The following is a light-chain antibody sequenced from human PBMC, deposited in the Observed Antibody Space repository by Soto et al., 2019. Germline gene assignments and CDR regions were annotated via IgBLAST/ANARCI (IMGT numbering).Light chain of an antibody. CDR3: QHYNSYSEA. J-gene: IGKJ1*01. CDR2: KAS. V-gene: IGKV1-5*03. CDR1: QTISSW. Sequence: DIQMTQSPSTLSGSVGDRVTITCRASQTISSWLAWYQQKPGKAPKLLIYKASTLKSGVPSSFSGSGSGTEFTLTISSLQPDDVATYYCQHYNSYSEAFGQGTKV.